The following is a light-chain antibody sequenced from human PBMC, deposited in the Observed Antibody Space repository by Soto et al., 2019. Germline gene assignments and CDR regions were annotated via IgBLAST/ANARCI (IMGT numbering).Light chain of an antibody. V-gene: IGLV2-14*01. Sequence: QSVLTQPASVSGSPGQSITISCTGTSSDVGGYNYVSWYQQHPGRAPKLMIYEVINRPSGVSSRFSGSKSGNTASLTISGLQADDEAHYYCRSYISTSTLYVFGSGTKVTVL. CDR2: EVI. CDR3: RSYISTSTLYV. CDR1: SSDVGGYNY. J-gene: IGLJ1*01.